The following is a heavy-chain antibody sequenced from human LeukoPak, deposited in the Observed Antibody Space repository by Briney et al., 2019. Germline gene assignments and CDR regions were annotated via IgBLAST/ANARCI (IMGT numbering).Heavy chain of an antibody. CDR3: ARAGRGPPTAEYFQH. J-gene: IGHJ1*01. CDR1: GFTFSDYY. Sequence: GGSLRLSCAASGFTFSDYYMSWIRQAPGKGLEWVSYISSSGSTIYYADSVKGRFTISRDNSKNTLYLQMGSLRAEDMAVYYCARAGRGPPTAEYFQHWGQGTLVTVSS. CDR2: ISSSGSTI. V-gene: IGHV3-11*04. D-gene: IGHD3-10*01.